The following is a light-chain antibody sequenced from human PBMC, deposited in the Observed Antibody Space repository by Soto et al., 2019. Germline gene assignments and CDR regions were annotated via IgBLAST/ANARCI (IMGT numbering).Light chain of an antibody. V-gene: IGKV3D-15*01. CDR3: QQYNNWPHT. Sequence: EIVMTQSPGTLSLSPGERATLSCRASQRVSSSYLAWCQQRPGQAPRLLIYGASTRATGIPARFRGSGSGTEFTLTISSLQSEDFALYYCQQYNNWPHTFGGGTKVDIK. CDR2: GAS. CDR1: QRVSSSY. J-gene: IGKJ4*01.